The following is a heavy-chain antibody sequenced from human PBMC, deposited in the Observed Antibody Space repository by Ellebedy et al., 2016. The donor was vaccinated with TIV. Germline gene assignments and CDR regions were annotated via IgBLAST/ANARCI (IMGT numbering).Heavy chain of an antibody. D-gene: IGHD6-19*01. V-gene: IGHV3-7*03. J-gene: IGHJ4*02. CDR3: VKGGWDY. CDR2: MNRDGSEN. Sequence: GGSLRLXXVASGFTFRNYWMIWVRQAPGKGLEWVANMNRDGSENYSVEGRFTISRDNAENSVYLQMDHLRADDKAVYYCVKGGWDYWGQGTLVTVSS. CDR1: GFTFRNYW.